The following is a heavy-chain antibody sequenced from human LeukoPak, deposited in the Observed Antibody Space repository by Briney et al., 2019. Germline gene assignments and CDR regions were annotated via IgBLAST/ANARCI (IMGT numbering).Heavy chain of an antibody. Sequence: GGSLRLSCAASGFTFSSYAMNWVRQAPGKGLEWVSSIRGSGGSTHYADSVKGRSTISRDNSKNTVYLQMNSLRAEDTAIYYCARAGYGSGVPNWFDPWGQGTLVTVSS. V-gene: IGHV3-23*01. CDR2: IRGSGGST. D-gene: IGHD6-19*01. J-gene: IGHJ5*02. CDR3: ARAGYGSGVPNWFDP. CDR1: GFTFSSYA.